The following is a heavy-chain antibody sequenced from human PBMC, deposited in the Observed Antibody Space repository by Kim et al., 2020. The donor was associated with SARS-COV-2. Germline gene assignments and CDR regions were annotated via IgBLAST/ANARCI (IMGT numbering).Heavy chain of an antibody. Sequence: DSTIYAQKFQGRLTMTRDTSASTVYMELSSLRSEDTAVYYCARGAWYFDYWGQGTLVTVSS. V-gene: IGHV1-46*01. CDR3: ARGAWYFDY. J-gene: IGHJ4*02. CDR2: DST.